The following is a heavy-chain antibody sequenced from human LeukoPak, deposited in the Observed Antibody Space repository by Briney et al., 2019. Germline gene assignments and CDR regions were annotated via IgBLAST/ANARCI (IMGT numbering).Heavy chain of an antibody. J-gene: IGHJ3*02. D-gene: IGHD6-6*01. CDR3: AREYSSSSGKNAFDI. CDR2: INHSGST. V-gene: IGHV4-34*01. CDR1: GGSFSGYY. Sequence: SETLSLTCAVYGGSFSGYYWSWIRQPPGKGLEWIGEINHSGSTNYNPSLKSRVTISVDTSKNQFSLNLRSVTAADTAVYYCAREYSSSSGKNAFDIWGQGTMVTVSS.